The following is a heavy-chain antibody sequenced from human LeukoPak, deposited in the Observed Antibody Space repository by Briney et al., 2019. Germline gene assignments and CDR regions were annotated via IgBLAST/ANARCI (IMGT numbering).Heavy chain of an antibody. CDR3: ARGAIPNWFDP. CDR1: GGSISSHY. J-gene: IGHJ5*02. CDR2: IYYSGST. V-gene: IGHV4-59*11. Sequence: SETLSLTCTVSGGSISSHYWSWIRQPPGKGLEWIGYIYYSGSTNYNPSLKSRVTISVDTSKNQFSLKLSSVTAADTAVHYCARGAIPNWFDPWGQGTLVTVSS. D-gene: IGHD2-21*01.